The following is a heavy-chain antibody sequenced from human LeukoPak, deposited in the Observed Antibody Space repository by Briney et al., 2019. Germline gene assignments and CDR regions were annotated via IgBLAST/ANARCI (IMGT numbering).Heavy chain of an antibody. CDR1: GGSVRSSY. D-gene: IGHD2-21*01. V-gene: IGHV4-59*02. J-gene: IGHJ4*02. Sequence: SETLSLTCTVSGGSVRSSYWSWIRQPPGRDLEYIGFIYHSGDNKYNPSLSSRVTLSLDTSKNQFSLNLSSVTAADSAVYYCARHNGDSYLVYWAQGTLVTVSS. CDR2: IYHSGDN. CDR3: ARHNGDSYLVY.